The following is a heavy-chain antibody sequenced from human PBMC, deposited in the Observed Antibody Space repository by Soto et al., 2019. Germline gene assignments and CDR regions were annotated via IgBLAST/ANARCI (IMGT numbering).Heavy chain of an antibody. J-gene: IGHJ6*02. V-gene: IGHV1-58*01. CDR1: GFTFTSSA. Sequence: QMQLVQSGPEVKKPGTSVKVSCKASGFTFTSSAVQWVRQARGQRLEWIGWIVVGSGNTNYAQKFQERVTITRDMSTSTAYMELSSLRSEDTAVYYCAADRFLEWLRGMDVWGQGTTVTVSS. CDR2: IVVGSGNT. D-gene: IGHD3-3*01. CDR3: AADRFLEWLRGMDV.